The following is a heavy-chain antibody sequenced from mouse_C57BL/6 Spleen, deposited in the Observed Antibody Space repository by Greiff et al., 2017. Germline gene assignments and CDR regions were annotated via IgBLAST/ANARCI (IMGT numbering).Heavy chain of an antibody. V-gene: IGHV1-61*01. CDR1: GYTFTSYW. CDR2: IYPSDSET. Sequence: QIQLQQPGAELVRPGSSVKLSCKASGYTFTSYWMDWVKQRPGQGLEWIGNIYPSDSETHYSQKFKDKATLTVDKSSSTAYMQLSSLTSEDSAVYYCAREGDGYSLFDYWGQGTTLTVSS. J-gene: IGHJ2*01. D-gene: IGHD2-3*01. CDR3: AREGDGYSLFDY.